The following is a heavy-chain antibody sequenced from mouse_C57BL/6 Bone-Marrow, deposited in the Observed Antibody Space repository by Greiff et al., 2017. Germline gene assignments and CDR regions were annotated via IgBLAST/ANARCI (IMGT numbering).Heavy chain of an antibody. CDR2: INPSNGGT. V-gene: IGHV1-53*01. CDR1: GYTFTSYW. Sequence: QVQLQQPGTELVKPGASVKLSCKASGYTFTSYWMHWVKQRPGQGLEWIGNINPSNGGTNYNEKFKSKATLTVDKSSSTAYMQLSSLTSEDSAVYYCASSEGGAAQATYYFDYWGQGTTLTVSS. CDR3: ASSEGGAAQATYYFDY. J-gene: IGHJ2*01. D-gene: IGHD3-2*02.